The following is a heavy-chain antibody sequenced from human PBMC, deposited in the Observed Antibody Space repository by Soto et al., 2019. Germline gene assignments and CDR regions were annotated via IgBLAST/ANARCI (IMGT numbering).Heavy chain of an antibody. V-gene: IGHV4-39*01. D-gene: IGHD4-17*01. CDR2: IHNGGAA. CDR3: VRLPPTVTPGRNFYFYMYV. Sequence: QLRLQESGPRLLRPSATLSLTCAVSGGSVNSDNFSWGWVRQPPGKGPEWVATIHNGGAANYNPSLRGRGSSSSYTSRYEISMQLPSVTAADTSLYYCVRLPPTVTPGRNFYFYMYVWCKGTTVTVSS. J-gene: IGHJ6*03. CDR1: GGSVNSDNFS.